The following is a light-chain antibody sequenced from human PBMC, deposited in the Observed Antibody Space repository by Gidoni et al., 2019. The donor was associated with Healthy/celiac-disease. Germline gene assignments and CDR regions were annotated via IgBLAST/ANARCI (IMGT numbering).Light chain of an antibody. Sequence: DIQMIQSPSSLSASVGDRVTSTCRASQSISSYLNWYQQKPGKAPKLLIYAASSLQSGVPSRFSGSGSGTDFTLTISSLQPEEFATYYCQQSYSTPRAFGPGTKVDIK. CDR3: QQSYSTPRA. CDR2: AAS. J-gene: IGKJ3*01. CDR1: QSISSY. V-gene: IGKV1-39*01.